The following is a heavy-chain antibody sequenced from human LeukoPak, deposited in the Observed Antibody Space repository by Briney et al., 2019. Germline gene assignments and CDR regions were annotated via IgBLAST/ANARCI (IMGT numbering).Heavy chain of an antibody. J-gene: IGHJ6*03. CDR3: ARVAAARPFYYYYMDV. CDR2: ISGSGGST. CDR1: GFTFSSYA. D-gene: IGHD6-13*01. Sequence: SGGSLRLSCAASGFTFSSYAMSWVRQAPGKGLEWVSAISGSGGSTYYADSVKGRFTISRDNSKNTLYLQMNSLRAEDTAVYYCARVAAARPFYYYYMDVWGKGTTVTVSS. V-gene: IGHV3-23*01.